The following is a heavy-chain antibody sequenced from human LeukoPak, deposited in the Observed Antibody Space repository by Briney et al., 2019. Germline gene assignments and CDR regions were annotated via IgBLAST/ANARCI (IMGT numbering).Heavy chain of an antibody. CDR1: GGSISSGSYY. V-gene: IGHV4-61*02. CDR2: IYTSGST. Sequence: SETLSLTCTVSGGSISSGSYYWSWIRQPAGKGLEWIGRIYTSGSTNYNPSLKSRVTISVDTSKNQFSLKLSSVTAADTAVYYCARDRGAYCSGGSCIDWGQGTLVTVSS. J-gene: IGHJ4*02. D-gene: IGHD2-15*01. CDR3: ARDRGAYCSGGSCID.